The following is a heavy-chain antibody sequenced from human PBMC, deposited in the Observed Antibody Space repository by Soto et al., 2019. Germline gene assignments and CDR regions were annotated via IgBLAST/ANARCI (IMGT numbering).Heavy chain of an antibody. J-gene: IGHJ3*02. D-gene: IGHD3-10*01. CDR1: GFTFDDFA. CDR3: AKSLNYYGSGSFEAFDI. V-gene: IGHV3-9*01. CDR2: ISWNSGSI. Sequence: GGSLRLSCVASGFTFDDFAMHWVRQGPGKGLEWVSGISWNSGSIGYADSVRGRFTISRDNAKNSLYLQMNSLRADDTALYYCAKSLNYYGSGSFEAFDIWGQGTMVTVSS.